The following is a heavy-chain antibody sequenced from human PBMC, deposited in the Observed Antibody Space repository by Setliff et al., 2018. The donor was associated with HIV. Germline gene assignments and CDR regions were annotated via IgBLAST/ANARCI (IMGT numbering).Heavy chain of an antibody. Sequence: LRLSCAASGLALSGDAMTWVRQAPGKGLEWVSAISGSGGRTYYADSVKGRFTISRDNSKNTLYLQMNSLRVEDTAVYYCAREGRYCSGGDCYAGPSYYYYYMDVWGKGTTVTVSS. CDR1: GLALSGDA. CDR2: ISGSGGRT. CDR3: AREGRYCSGGDCYAGPSYYYYYMDV. D-gene: IGHD2-15*01. V-gene: IGHV3-23*01. J-gene: IGHJ6*03.